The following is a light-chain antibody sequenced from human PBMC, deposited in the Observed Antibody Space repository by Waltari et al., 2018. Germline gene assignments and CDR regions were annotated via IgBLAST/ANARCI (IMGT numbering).Light chain of an antibody. CDR1: QSIGRS. J-gene: IGKJ1*01. V-gene: IGKV3-20*01. Sequence: EIVLTQSPGTLSLSPGERATLSCRASQSIGRSLVWYQQKPGQAPRLLIYDGSRRATGIPDRFSGSGYGTDFSLTISRLEPEDFAVYYCQKYERLPATFGQGTTVEIK. CDR2: DGS. CDR3: QKYERLPAT.